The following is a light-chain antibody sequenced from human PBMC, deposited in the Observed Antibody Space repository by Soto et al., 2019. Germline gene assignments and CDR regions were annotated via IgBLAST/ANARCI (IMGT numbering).Light chain of an antibody. CDR2: EVS. J-gene: IGLJ2*01. CDR1: SGDVGNYDL. CDR3: CSYADTFVL. V-gene: IGLV2-23*02. Sequence: QSALTQPASVSGSPGQSITISCSGSSGDVGNYDLVSWYQQIPGKAPQLMIFEVSRRPSRVSDRFSGSKSGNTASLTISGLQAEDEADYYCCSYADTFVLFGGGTKLTVL.